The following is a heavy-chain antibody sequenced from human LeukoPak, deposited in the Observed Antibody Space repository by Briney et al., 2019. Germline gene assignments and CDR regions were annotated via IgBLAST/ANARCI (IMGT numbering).Heavy chain of an antibody. V-gene: IGHV3-30*04. J-gene: IGHJ4*02. CDR2: ISYDGSNK. Sequence: GGSLRLSCAASGFTFSSYAMHWVRPAPGKGLEGVAVISYDGSNKYYADSVKGRFTISRDNSKNTLYLQMNSLRAEDTAVYYCARDLAPMWYDSSGYPTYWGQGTLVTVSS. D-gene: IGHD3-22*01. CDR1: GFTFSSYA. CDR3: ARDLAPMWYDSSGYPTY.